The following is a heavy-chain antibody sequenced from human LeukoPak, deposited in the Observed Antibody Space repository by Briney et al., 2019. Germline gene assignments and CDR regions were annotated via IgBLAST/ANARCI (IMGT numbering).Heavy chain of an antibody. V-gene: IGHV1-2*02. CDR1: GYTFTDYY. CDR3: ARSPDILTGENFDY. J-gene: IGHJ4*02. CDR2: INPNSGVT. Sequence: ASVKVSCKASGYTFTDYYVHWVRQAPGQGLEWMGWINPNSGVTNYAQKFQGRVTMTRDMSISTAYMELSRLRSDDTAVYYCARSPDILTGENFDYWGQGTLATVSS. D-gene: IGHD3-9*01.